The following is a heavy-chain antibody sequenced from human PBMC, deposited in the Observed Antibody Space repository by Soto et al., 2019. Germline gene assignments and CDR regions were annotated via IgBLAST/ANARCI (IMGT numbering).Heavy chain of an antibody. CDR1: GFTFSSYG. D-gene: IGHD3-10*01. J-gene: IGHJ4*02. CDR2: IWYDGSNK. Sequence: QVQLVESGGGVVQPGRSLRLSCAASGFTFSSYGMHWVRQAPGKGLEWVAVIWYDGSNKYCADSVKGRFTISRDNSKNTLYLQMNSLRAEDTAVYYCARGITMVRVLDYWGQGTLVTVSS. CDR3: ARGITMVRVLDY. V-gene: IGHV3-33*01.